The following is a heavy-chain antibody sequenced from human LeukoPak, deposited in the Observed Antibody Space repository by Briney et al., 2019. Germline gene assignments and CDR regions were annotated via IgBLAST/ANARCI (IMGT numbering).Heavy chain of an antibody. D-gene: IGHD3-22*01. V-gene: IGHV1-69*10. J-gene: IGHJ4*02. CDR2: IVPILGVA. CDR3: ARDLRISGGYYRDSHYFDY. Sequence: SVRVSCKASGGTFSTHGINWVRQAPGQGLEWMGRIVPILGVANYAQNFQGRVTITADRPTSTAYMELRSLTSADTALYYCARDLRISGGYYRDSHYFDYWGQGSLVTVSS. CDR1: GGTFSTHG.